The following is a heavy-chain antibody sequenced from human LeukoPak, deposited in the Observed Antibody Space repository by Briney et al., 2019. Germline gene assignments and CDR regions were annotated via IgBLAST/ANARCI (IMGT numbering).Heavy chain of an antibody. CDR3: ARGASGDDYGSRRVYYMDV. CDR1: GGSISNGTSY. D-gene: IGHD4-17*01. J-gene: IGHJ6*03. Sequence: SETLSLTCTVSGGSISNGTSYWTWIRQPAGKSLEWLGRIYSSGSTNYNPSLKSRVTISVDTSKNQFSLKLSSVTAADTAVYYCARGASGDDYGSRRVYYMDVWGKGTTVTVSS. CDR2: IYSSGST. V-gene: IGHV4-61*02.